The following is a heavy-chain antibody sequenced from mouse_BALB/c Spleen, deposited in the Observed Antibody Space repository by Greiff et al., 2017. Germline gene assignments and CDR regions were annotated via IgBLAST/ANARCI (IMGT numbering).Heavy chain of an antibody. J-gene: IGHJ3*01. D-gene: IGHD2-3*01. Sequence: EVKLVESGGGLVQPGGSLRLSCATSGFTFTDYYMSWVRQPPGKALEWLGFIRNKANGYTTEYSASVKGRFTISRDNSQSILYLQMNTLRAEDSATYYCARDIDGYYEGFAYWGQGTLVTVSA. CDR1: GFTFTDYY. V-gene: IGHV7-3*02. CDR3: ARDIDGYYEGFAY. CDR2: IRNKANGYTT.